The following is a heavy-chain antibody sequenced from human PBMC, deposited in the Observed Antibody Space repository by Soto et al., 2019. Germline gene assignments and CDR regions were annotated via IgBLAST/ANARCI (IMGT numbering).Heavy chain of an antibody. CDR1: RGTFSSYS. J-gene: IGHJ6*02. CDR3: ASAALGYCSGGSCPPYYYYYGMDV. D-gene: IGHD2-15*01. V-gene: IGHV1-69*13. Sequence: SVKVSRQASRGTFSSYSISWVRQAPGQGFEWMGGIIPIFGTANYAQKFQGRVTIPADESTSTAYMELSSLRSEDTAVYYCASAALGYCSGGSCPPYYYYYGMDVWGQGTTVTVSS. CDR2: IIPIFGTA.